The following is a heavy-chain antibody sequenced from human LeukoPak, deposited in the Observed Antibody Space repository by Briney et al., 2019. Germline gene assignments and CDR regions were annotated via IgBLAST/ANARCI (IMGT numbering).Heavy chain of an antibody. CDR2: IYPRDGST. Sequence: ASVKVSCKASGYTFTSNYIHWVRQAPGQGLEWMGMIYPRDGSTSYAQKFQGRVTVTRDTSTSTVHMELSGLRSEDTAVYYCARDPGWGGIDYWGQGTLVTVSS. CDR1: GYTFTSNY. D-gene: IGHD3-16*01. V-gene: IGHV1-46*01. J-gene: IGHJ4*02. CDR3: ARDPGWGGIDY.